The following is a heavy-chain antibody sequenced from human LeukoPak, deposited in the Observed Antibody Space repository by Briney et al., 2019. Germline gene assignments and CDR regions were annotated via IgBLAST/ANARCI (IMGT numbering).Heavy chain of an antibody. CDR1: GYTFTGYY. CDR2: INPNSGGT. V-gene: IGHV1-2*06. Sequence: ASVKVSCKASGYTFTGYYMHWVRQAPGQGLEWMGRINPNSGGTNYAQEVQGRVTMTRDTSISTAYMELSSLRSDDTAVYYCAREGGDYGGNRPPVYWGQGTLVTVSS. CDR3: AREGGDYGGNRPPVY. D-gene: IGHD4-23*01. J-gene: IGHJ4*02.